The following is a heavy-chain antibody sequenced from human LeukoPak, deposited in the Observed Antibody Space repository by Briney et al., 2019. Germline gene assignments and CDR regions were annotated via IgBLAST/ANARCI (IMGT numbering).Heavy chain of an antibody. CDR2: INTNTGNP. V-gene: IGHV7-4-1*02. D-gene: IGHD2-2*01. CDR3: ARDQVPAAIRWFDP. Sequence: GASVKVSCKASGYTFTSYAMNWVRQAPGQGLEWMGWINTNTGNPTYAQGFTGRFVFSLDTPVSTAYLQISSLKAEDTAVYYCARDQVPAAIRWFDPWGQGTLVTVSS. J-gene: IGHJ5*02. CDR1: GYTFTSYA.